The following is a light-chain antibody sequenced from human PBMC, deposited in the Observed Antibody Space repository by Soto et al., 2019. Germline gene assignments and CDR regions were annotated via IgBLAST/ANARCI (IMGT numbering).Light chain of an antibody. Sequence: QSVLTQPASVSGSPGQSITISCAGTSSDIGAYNYVSWYQQHPGKAPKLMIYDVSNRPSGISNRFSGSKSGNTASPTISGLQVEDEADYYCISLTSSPSYVFGTGTRSPS. V-gene: IGLV2-14*03. CDR1: SSDIGAYNY. CDR2: DVS. CDR3: ISLTSSPSYV. J-gene: IGLJ1*01.